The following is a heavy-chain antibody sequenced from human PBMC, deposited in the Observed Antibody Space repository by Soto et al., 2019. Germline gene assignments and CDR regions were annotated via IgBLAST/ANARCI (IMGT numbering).Heavy chain of an antibody. CDR1: GFTFSNYA. Sequence: EVQLLDSGGGLVQPGGSLRLSCAASGFTFSNYAMSWVRQAPGKGLEWGSGVGGSGDGTYYADSVKGRFPISRDNSNDIMYLKMNSMRAEDTAVYYCAKSPLGYCSGGSCYPPHYFDYWGQGTLVTVSS. V-gene: IGHV3-23*01. CDR3: AKSPLGYCSGGSCYPPHYFDY. D-gene: IGHD2-15*01. CDR2: VGGSGDGT. J-gene: IGHJ4*02.